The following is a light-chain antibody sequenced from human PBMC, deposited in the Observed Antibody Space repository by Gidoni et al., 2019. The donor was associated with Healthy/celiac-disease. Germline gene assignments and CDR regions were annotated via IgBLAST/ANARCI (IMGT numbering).Light chain of an antibody. J-gene: IGKJ4*01. Sequence: EIVLTQSPATLSLSPGERATLSYRASQSVSSYLDWYQQKPGQAPRLLIYDASNRATGIPARFSGSGSGTDFTLTISSLEPEDFAVYYCQQRSNWRITFGGGTKVEIK. CDR3: QQRSNWRIT. CDR2: DAS. V-gene: IGKV3-11*01. CDR1: QSVSSY.